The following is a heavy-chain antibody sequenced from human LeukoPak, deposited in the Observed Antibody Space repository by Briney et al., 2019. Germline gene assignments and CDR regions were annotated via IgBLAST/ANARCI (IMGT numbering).Heavy chain of an antibody. CDR2: ISYDGSNK. Sequence: GGSLRLSCAASGFTFSSYAMHWVRQAPGKGLEWVAVISYDGSNKYYADSVKGRFTISRDNSKNTLYLQMNSLRAEDTAVYYCESGQRQWLGSAYFDYWGQGTLVTVSS. D-gene: IGHD6-19*01. CDR3: ESGQRQWLGSAYFDY. CDR1: GFTFSSYA. V-gene: IGHV3-30-3*01. J-gene: IGHJ4*02.